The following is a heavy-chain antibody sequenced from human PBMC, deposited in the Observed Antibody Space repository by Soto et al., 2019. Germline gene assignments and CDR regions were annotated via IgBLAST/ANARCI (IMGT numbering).Heavy chain of an antibody. J-gene: IGHJ4*02. Sequence: LSLTCTVSGGSISSSSYYWGWIRQPPGKGLEWIGSIYYSGSTYYNPSLKSRVTISVDTSKNQFSLKLSSVTAADTAVYYCARHVPVNYYDSSGPLDYWGQGTLVTVSS. V-gene: IGHV4-39*01. CDR1: GGSISSSSYY. CDR3: ARHVPVNYYDSSGPLDY. CDR2: IYYSGST. D-gene: IGHD3-22*01.